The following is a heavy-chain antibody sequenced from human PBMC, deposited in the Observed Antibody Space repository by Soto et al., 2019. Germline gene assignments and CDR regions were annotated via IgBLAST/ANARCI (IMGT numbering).Heavy chain of an antibody. J-gene: IGHJ5*02. CDR3: ARESAGSGKNNWFDP. Sequence: QVQLQESGPGLVRPSETLSLTCTVSGGSVSSHYWSWIRQPPGKGLEWIGYIYYTGSTYYNPSLKRRVPRSLDTSRNQLLLQLNSVTAADTAVYYCARESAGSGKNNWFDPWGQGTLVTVSS. CDR1: GGSVSSHY. CDR2: IYYTGST. V-gene: IGHV4-59*02. D-gene: IGHD3-10*01.